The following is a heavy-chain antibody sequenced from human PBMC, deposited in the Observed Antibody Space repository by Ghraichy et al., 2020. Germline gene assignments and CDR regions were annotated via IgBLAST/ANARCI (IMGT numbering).Heavy chain of an antibody. CDR1: GYTLTELS. CDR2: FDPEDGET. CDR3: GASLQLVFHYEYYFDY. V-gene: IGHV1-24*01. Sequence: ASVKVSCKVSGYTLTELSMHWVRQAPGKGLEWMGGFDPEDGETIYAQKFQGRVTMTEDTSTDTAYMELSSLRSEDTAVYYCGASLQLVFHYEYYFDYWGQGTLVTVSS. J-gene: IGHJ4*02. D-gene: IGHD5-18*01.